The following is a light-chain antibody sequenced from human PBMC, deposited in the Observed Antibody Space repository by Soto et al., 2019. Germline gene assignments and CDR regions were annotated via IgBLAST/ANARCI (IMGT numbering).Light chain of an antibody. V-gene: IGLV1-40*01. CDR1: SSNIGAGYD. CDR3: QSYDSSLSSYV. CDR2: DDN. J-gene: IGLJ1*01. Sequence: QSVLTQPPSLSGAPGQRVTISCTGSSSNIGAGYDVHWYQQFPGAAPKLLIYDDNDRPSGVPDRFSGSKSGTSASLAISGLQAEDEADYYCQSYDSSLSSYVFGAGTKVTVL.